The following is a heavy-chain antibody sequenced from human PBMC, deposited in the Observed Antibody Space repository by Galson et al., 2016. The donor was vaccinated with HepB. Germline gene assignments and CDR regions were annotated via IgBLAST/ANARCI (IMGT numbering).Heavy chain of an antibody. CDR1: GGSFSTYY. Sequence: SETLSLTCAVYGGSFSTYYWSWIRQSPGKGLEWIGDINHSGGTNYHLSLKSRVTISVDTSKNEISLNLTSVTAADTAVYFCARRGGTGVRRIATSNRYYYYGMDIWGQGTTVTVSS. CDR3: ARRGGTGVRRIATSNRYYYYGMDI. CDR2: INHSGGT. V-gene: IGHV4-34*01. J-gene: IGHJ6*02. D-gene: IGHD3-16*01.